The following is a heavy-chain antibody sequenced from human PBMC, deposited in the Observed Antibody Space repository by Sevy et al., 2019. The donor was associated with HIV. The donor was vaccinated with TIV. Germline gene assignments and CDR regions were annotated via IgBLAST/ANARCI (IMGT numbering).Heavy chain of an antibody. J-gene: IGHJ6*02. Sequence: ASVKVSCKASGGTFSSYAISWVRQAPGQGLEWMGGIIPIFGTANYAQKFQGRVTITADESKSTAYMELSSLRSEDTAVFYCARREWAWFSELFISHYYYYGMDVWGQGTTVTVSS. CDR2: IIPIFGTA. D-gene: IGHD3-10*01. CDR1: GGTFSSYA. CDR3: ARREWAWFSELFISHYYYYGMDV. V-gene: IGHV1-69*13.